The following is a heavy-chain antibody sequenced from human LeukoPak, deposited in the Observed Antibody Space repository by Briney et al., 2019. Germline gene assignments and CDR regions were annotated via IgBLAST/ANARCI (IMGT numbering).Heavy chain of an antibody. J-gene: IGHJ5*02. V-gene: IGHV3-30*03. D-gene: IGHD2-21*01. CDR3: ARAVVPNNAWFDP. CDR2: ISYDGSNK. CDR1: GFTFSSYG. Sequence: TGGSLRLSCAASGFTFSSYGMHWVRQAPGKGLEWVAVISYDGSNKYYADSVKGRFTISRDNSKNTLYLRMNSLRAEDTAVYYCARAVVPNNAWFDPWGQGTLVTVSS.